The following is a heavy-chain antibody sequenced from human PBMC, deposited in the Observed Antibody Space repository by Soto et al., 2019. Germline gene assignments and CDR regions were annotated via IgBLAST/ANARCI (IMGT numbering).Heavy chain of an antibody. J-gene: IGHJ5*02. CDR3: ARDRHVEQQLANWFDP. CDR2: IIPILGIA. Sequence: QVQLVQSGAEVKKPGSSVKVSCKASGGTFSSYTISWVRQAPGQGLEWMGRIIPILGIANYAQKFQGRVTITADKSTSTAYMELSSLRSEDTAVYYCARDRHVEQQLANWFDPWGQGTLVTVSS. D-gene: IGHD6-13*01. V-gene: IGHV1-69*08. CDR1: GGTFSSYT.